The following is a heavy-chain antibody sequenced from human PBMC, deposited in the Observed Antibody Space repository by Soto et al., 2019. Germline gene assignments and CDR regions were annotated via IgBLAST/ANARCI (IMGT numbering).Heavy chain of an antibody. CDR3: ARQLTDSRDGYNSIPFDY. CDR2: IYYSGGT. Sequence: SETLSLTCTVSGGSISSGGYYWSWIRQHPGKGLEWIGYIYYSGGTYYNPALKRRVTISVDTSKNQFSLKLSSVTAADTAVYYCARQLTDSRDGYNSIPFDYWGQGTLVTVSS. J-gene: IGHJ4*02. V-gene: IGHV4-31*03. CDR1: GGSISSGGYY. D-gene: IGHD5-12*01.